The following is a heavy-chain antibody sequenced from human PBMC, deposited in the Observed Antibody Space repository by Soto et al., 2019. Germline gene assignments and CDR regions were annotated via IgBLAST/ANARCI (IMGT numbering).Heavy chain of an antibody. CDR2: IYYSGST. D-gene: IGHD3-10*01. V-gene: IGHV4-59*01. CDR3: ARVNLAGGAIPV. Sequence: LSLTCTVSGGSISSYYWSWIRQPPGKGLEWIGYIYYSGSTNYNPSLKSRVTISVDTSKNQFSLKLSSVTAADTAVYYCARVNLAGGAIPVWGQGTTVTVSS. CDR1: GGSISSYY. J-gene: IGHJ6*02.